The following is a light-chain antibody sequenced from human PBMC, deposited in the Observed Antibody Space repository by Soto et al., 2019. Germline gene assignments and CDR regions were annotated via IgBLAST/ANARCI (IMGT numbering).Light chain of an antibody. J-gene: IGKJ1*01. CDR2: AAS. CDR3: LQDSIFPCT. Sequence: QITQSPSALSSSVGDRVTITCRASQGIRNDLGWFQQKPGKAPKLLIYAASDLQSGVPSRFSGSGSGTDFTLTITNLQPEDFATYYCLQDSIFPCTFGPRTNVAI. CDR1: QGIRND. V-gene: IGKV1-6*01.